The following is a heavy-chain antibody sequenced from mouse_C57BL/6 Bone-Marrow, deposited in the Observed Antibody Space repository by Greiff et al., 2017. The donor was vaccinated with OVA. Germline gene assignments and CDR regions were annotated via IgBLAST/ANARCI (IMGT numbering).Heavy chain of an antibody. J-gene: IGHJ4*01. V-gene: IGHV5-12*01. CDR1: GFTFSDFY. CDR3: ARLDAMDY. Sequence: EVQRVESGGGLVQPGGSLKLSCAASGFTFSDFYMSWIRQTPEKRLEWVAYISNGGGSTYYPDTVKGRFTISRDNAKNTLYLQMSRLKSEDTAMYYCARLDAMDYWGQGTSVTVSS. CDR2: ISNGGGST.